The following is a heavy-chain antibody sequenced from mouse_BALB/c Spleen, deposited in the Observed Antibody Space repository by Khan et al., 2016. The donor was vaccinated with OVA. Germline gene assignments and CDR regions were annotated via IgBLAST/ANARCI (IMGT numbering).Heavy chain of an antibody. CDR3: ARRGRRWDFDY. D-gene: IGHD1-1*01. J-gene: IGHJ2*01. CDR1: GYTFINYW. V-gene: IGHV1-7*01. Sequence: QVQLKESGAELAKPGASVKMSCKASGYTFINYWILWVKQRPGQGLEWIGYINPSTAYTEYNQNFKDKATFTADKSSSTAYMQLSSLTSEDSAVLYCARRGRRWDFDYWGQGTTLTVSS. CDR2: INPSTAYT.